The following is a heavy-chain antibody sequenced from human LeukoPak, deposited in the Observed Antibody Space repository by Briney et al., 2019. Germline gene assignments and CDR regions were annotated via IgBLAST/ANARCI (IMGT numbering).Heavy chain of an antibody. J-gene: IGHJ4*02. V-gene: IGHV1-8*02. Sequence: ASVKVSCKASGYTFTSYDINWVRQATGQGLEWMGWMNPNSGNTGYAQKFQGRVAMTRNTSITTAYMDVSSLTSEDTAVYYCARGTALSSPLEYWGQGTLVTVSS. CDR2: MNPNSGNT. D-gene: IGHD2-21*02. CDR3: ARGTALSSPLEY. CDR1: GYTFTSYD.